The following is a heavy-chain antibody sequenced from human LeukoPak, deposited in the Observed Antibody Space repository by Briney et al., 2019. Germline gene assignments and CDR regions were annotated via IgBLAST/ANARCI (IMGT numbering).Heavy chain of an antibody. Sequence: SETLSLTCTVSGGSISSGGYYWSWIRQHPGKGLEWIGYIYYSGSTYYNPSLKSRVTISVDTSKNQFSLKLSSVTAADTAVYYCARLPMVRGVIILGGAFDIWGQGTMVTVSS. CDR1: GGSISSGGYY. J-gene: IGHJ3*02. CDR2: IYYSGST. D-gene: IGHD3-10*01. V-gene: IGHV4-31*03. CDR3: ARLPMVRGVIILGGAFDI.